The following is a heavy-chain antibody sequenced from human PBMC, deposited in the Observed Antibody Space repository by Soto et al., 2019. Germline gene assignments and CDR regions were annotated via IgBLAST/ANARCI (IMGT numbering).Heavy chain of an antibody. Sequence: ASVKVYCRAFGYTFTSYGISWVRKAPGQGLEWMGWISAYNGNTNYAQKLQGRVTMTTDTSTSTAYMELRSLRSDDTAVYYCARDVRIDYYDSSGYSLDSFDFWGQRTLVTVSS. CDR2: ISAYNGNT. V-gene: IGHV1-18*01. CDR3: ARDVRIDYYDSSGYSLDSFDF. D-gene: IGHD3-22*01. J-gene: IGHJ4*02. CDR1: GYTFTSYG.